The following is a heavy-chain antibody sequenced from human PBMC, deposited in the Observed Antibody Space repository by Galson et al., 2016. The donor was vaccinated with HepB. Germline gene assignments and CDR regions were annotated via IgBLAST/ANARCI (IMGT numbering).Heavy chain of an antibody. Sequence: SLRLSCAASGFTVSSYYMSWVRQAPGKGLEWVSVIFYGGTTYYADSVEGRFTISRDDSMNTLYLQMNSLTAEDTAVYFCARTSYREFSGTRCVNFRYYYYYMDVWGKGTTVTVSS. CDR2: IFYGGTT. CDR3: ARTSYREFSGTRCVNFRYYYYYMDV. CDR1: GFTVSSYY. J-gene: IGHJ6*03. V-gene: IGHV3-53*01. D-gene: IGHD2-2*01.